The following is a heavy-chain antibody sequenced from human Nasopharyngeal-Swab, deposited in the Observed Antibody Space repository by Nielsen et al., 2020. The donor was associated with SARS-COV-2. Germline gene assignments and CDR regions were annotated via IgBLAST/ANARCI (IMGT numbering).Heavy chain of an antibody. D-gene: IGHD3-9*01. V-gene: IGHV4-59*01. CDR2: IYYSGSI. J-gene: IGHJ6*03. CDR3: ATAANYDILTGYYSYYYYMDV. Sequence: WIRQPPGKGLEWIGYIYYSGSINYNPSLKGRVTISVDTSKNQFSLKLSSVTAADTAVYYCATAANYDILTGYYSYYYYMDVWGKGTTVTVSS.